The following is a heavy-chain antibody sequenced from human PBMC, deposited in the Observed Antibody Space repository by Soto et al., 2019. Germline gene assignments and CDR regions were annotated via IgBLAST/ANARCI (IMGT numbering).Heavy chain of an antibody. CDR1: GYSFASYW. CDR3: ARHVQTSTWSNFDL. J-gene: IGHJ4*02. D-gene: IGHD6-13*01. CDR2: IYPIDSNT. V-gene: IGHV5-51*01. Sequence: EVQLVQSGAEVKKPGESLQISCKGVGYSFASYWVGWVRQMPGKGLEWMGIIYPIDSNTAYSPSFQGQGTISADKSINTAYLQWSSLKASDTAVYYCARHVQTSTWSNFDLWGQGTPVTVSS.